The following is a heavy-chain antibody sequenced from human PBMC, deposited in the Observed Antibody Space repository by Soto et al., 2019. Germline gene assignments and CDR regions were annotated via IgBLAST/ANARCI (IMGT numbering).Heavy chain of an antibody. CDR1: GFTFSSYG. D-gene: IGHD6-6*01. J-gene: IGHJ4*02. Sequence: GGSLRLSCAASGFTFSSYGMHWVRQAPGKGLEWVAVISYDGSNKYHADSVKGRFTISRDNSKDTLYLQMNSLRAEDTAVYYCAKGPARRTLYYFDYWGQGTLVTVSS. V-gene: IGHV3-30*18. CDR2: ISYDGSNK. CDR3: AKGPARRTLYYFDY.